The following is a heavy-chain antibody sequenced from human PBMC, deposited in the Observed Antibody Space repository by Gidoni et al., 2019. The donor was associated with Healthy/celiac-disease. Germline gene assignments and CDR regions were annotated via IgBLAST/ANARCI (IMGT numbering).Heavy chain of an antibody. J-gene: IGHJ4*02. CDR1: GGTFSSYA. V-gene: IGHV1-69*06. D-gene: IGHD3-22*01. CDR3: ARDIIPSGGYYYAKSPRFDY. Sequence: QVELVQAGAEGKKPGSSEKGYCKASGGTFSSYAISWVRQAPGQGLEWMGGIIPIFGTTNYAQKFQGRVTITADKSTSTAYMELSGLRSDATAMYYCARDIIPSGGYYYAKSPRFDYWGQGTLVTVSS. CDR2: IIPIFGTT.